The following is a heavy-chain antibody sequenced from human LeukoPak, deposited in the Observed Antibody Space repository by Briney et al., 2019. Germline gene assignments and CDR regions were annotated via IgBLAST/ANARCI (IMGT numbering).Heavy chain of an antibody. D-gene: IGHD3-3*01. CDR1: GGSISSSSYY. CDR2: IYYSGST. CDR3: ARVPLRFLEPFDN. V-gene: IGHV4-39*07. J-gene: IGHJ4*02. Sequence: SETLSLTCTVSGGSISSSSYYWGWIRQPPGKGLEWIGSIYYSGSTYYNPSLKSRVTMSLDTSKNQLSLKLNSVAAADTAVYYCARVPLRFLEPFDNWGQGTLVTVSS.